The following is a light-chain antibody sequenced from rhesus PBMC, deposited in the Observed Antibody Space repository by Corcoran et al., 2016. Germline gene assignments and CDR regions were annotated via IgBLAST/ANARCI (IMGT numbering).Light chain of an antibody. CDR3: QQGSNWKLT. CDR2: GAS. CDR1: QSVGRY. V-gene: IGKV3-24*04. Sequence: EIVLTQSPATLALSPGERATLSCRASQSVGRYLAWYHQKPGQAPRLHIYGASSRATGIPDRFRGSGAGTDCNLTISSLEPDDVGVYYCQQGSNWKLTFGGGTKVEIK. J-gene: IGKJ4*01.